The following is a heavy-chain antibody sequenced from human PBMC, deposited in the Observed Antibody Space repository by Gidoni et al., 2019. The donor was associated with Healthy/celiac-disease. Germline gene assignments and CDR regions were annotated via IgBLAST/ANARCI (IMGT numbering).Heavy chain of an antibody. CDR2: ISRSGSTI. D-gene: IGHD6-19*01. V-gene: IGHV3-48*03. J-gene: IGHJ3*02. CDR3: GRESQWLVQAFDI. Sequence: EVQLVESGGGWVQPGGSLRLSCAASGFTFSSYEMNWVRQAPGKGLEWVSYISRSGSTIYYADSVKGRFTISRDNAKNSLYLQMNSLRAEDTAVYYCGRESQWLVQAFDIWGQGTMVTVSS. CDR1: GFTFSSYE.